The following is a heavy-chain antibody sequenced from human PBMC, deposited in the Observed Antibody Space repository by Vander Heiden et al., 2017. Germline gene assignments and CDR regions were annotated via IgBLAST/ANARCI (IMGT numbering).Heavy chain of an antibody. J-gene: IGHJ4*02. Sequence: QVQLVESGGGVVQPGRSLRLSCAAAGCTFSSYGMHWVRQAPGKGLEWVAVIWYDGSNKYYADSVKGRFTISRDNSKNTLYLQMNSLRAEDTAVYYCARDTSIAAAGTGYWGQGTLVTVSS. CDR1: GCTFSSYG. CDR3: ARDTSIAAAGTGY. V-gene: IGHV3-33*01. CDR2: IWYDGSNK. D-gene: IGHD6-13*01.